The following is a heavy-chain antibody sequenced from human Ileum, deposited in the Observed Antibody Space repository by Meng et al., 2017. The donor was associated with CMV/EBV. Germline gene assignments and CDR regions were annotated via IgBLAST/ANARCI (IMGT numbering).Heavy chain of an antibody. CDR2: AYYRSKWFI. J-gene: IGHJ4*02. CDR3: ARGWALGS. CDR1: GDSVSSNNAA. D-gene: IGHD1-26*01. Sequence: SEPLSLTCAISGDSVSSNNAAWNWIRQSPSRGLEWLGRAYYRSKWFIDYAESVESRISISPDTSKNQFSLQLNSVTPEDTAVYYCARGWALGSWGQGTLVTVSS. V-gene: IGHV6-1*01.